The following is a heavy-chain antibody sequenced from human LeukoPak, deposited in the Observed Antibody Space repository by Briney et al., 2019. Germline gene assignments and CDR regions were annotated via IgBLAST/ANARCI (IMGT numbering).Heavy chain of an antibody. CDR1: GFTFSGYG. Sequence: GGSLRLSCAASGFTFSGYGMHWVRQAPGKGLEWVAFIRYDGSNKYYADSVKGRFTISRDNSKNTLYLQMNSLRAEDTAVYYCAKEARFLNWFDPWGQGTLVTVSS. D-gene: IGHD2/OR15-2a*01. V-gene: IGHV3-30*02. CDR3: AKEARFLNWFDP. CDR2: IRYDGSNK. J-gene: IGHJ5*02.